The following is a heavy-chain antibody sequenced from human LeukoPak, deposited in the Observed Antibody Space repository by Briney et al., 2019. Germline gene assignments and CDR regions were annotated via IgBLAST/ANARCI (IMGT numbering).Heavy chain of an antibody. CDR1: GYTFTSYG. V-gene: IGHV1-18*01. CDR2: ISAYNGNT. CDR3: ARDWEPAAFSNWFDP. J-gene: IGHJ5*02. Sequence: ASVKVSCKASGYTFTSYGISWVRQAPGQGLEWMGWISAYNGNTNYAQKLQGRVTMTTDTSTSTAYMELRSLRSDDTAVYYCARDWEPAAFSNWFDPWGQGTLVTASS. D-gene: IGHD1-26*01.